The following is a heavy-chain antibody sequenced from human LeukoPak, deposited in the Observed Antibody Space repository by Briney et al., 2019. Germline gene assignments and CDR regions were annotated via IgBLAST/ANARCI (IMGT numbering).Heavy chain of an antibody. CDR1: GVSISSGSNY. Sequence: SSETLSLTCSVSGVSISSGSNYWGWIRQPPGKTLEWIGSIYSSGSTYYNPSLKSRVTISVDTSKNQFSLKLSSVTAADTAVYYCARAELAVAGGYYFDYWGQGTLVTVSS. V-gene: IGHV4-39*07. D-gene: IGHD6-19*01. CDR3: ARAELAVAGGYYFDY. J-gene: IGHJ4*02. CDR2: IYSSGST.